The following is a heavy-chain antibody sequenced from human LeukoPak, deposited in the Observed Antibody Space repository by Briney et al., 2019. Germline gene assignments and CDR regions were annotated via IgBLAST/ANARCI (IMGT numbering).Heavy chain of an antibody. J-gene: IGHJ4*02. V-gene: IGHV4-34*01. D-gene: IGHD4-17*01. CDR1: GGSFSGYY. CDR2: INHSGST. CDR3: ARVGYGDYIERDY. Sequence: SETLSLTCAVYGGSFSGYYWSWIRQPPGKGLERIGEINHSGSTNYNPSLKSRVTISVDTSKNQFSLKLSSVTAADTAVYYCARVGYGDYIERDYWGQGTLVTVSS.